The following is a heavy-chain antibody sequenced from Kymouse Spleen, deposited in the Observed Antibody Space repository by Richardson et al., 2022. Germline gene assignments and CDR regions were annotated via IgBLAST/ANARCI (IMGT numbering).Heavy chain of an antibody. CDR2: IWYDGSNK. J-gene: IGHJ6*02. CDR1: GFTFSSYG. V-gene: IGHV3-33*01. CDR3: ARKDTARAMDV. Sequence: QVQLVESGGGVVQPGRSLRLSCAASGFTFSSYGMHWVRQAPGKGLEWVAVIWYDGSNKYYADSVKGRFTISRDNSKNTLYLQMNSLRAEDTAVYYCARKDTARAMDVWGQGTTVTVSS. D-gene: IGHD5-18,IGHD5-18*01.